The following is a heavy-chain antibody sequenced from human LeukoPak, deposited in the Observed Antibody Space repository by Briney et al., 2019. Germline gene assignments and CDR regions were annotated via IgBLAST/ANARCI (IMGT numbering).Heavy chain of an antibody. J-gene: IGHJ3*02. CDR2: IYYSGST. CDR1: GGSISSGGYY. CDR3: ARHSVTPGTEYAFDI. Sequence: SETLSLTCTVSGGSISSGGYYWSWIRQHPGKGLEWIGYIYYSGSTYYNPSLKSRVTISVDTSKNQFSLKLSSVTAADTAVYYCARHSVTPGTEYAFDIWGQGTMVTVSS. D-gene: IGHD5/OR15-5a*01. V-gene: IGHV4-31*03.